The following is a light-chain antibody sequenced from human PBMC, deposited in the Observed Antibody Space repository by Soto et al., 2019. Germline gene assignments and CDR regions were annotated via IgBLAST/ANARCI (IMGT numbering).Light chain of an antibody. CDR3: CSYAGSLWV. CDR1: SNDVGSYNL. V-gene: IGLV2-23*01. CDR2: EGS. J-gene: IGLJ3*02. Sequence: QSVLTQPASVSGSPGQSITISCTGTSNDVGSYNLVSWYQQHPGKAPKLMIFEGSKRPSGVSNRFSGSKSGNTASLTISGLQAEDEADYYCCSYAGSLWVFGGGTQLTVL.